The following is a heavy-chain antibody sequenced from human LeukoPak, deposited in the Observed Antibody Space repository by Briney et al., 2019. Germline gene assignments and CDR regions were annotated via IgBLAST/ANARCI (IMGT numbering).Heavy chain of an antibody. Sequence: PGGSLRLSCAASGFTFSSYWMHWVRHAPGKGRVWVSRINSDGSRTTYADSVKGRFTISRDNAKNTLYLQMNSLRAEDTAVYYCARDRGGYSGYDTFDYWGQGTLVTVSS. CDR2: INSDGSRT. J-gene: IGHJ4*02. CDR1: GFTFSSYW. CDR3: ARDRGGYSGYDTFDY. V-gene: IGHV3-74*01. D-gene: IGHD5-12*01.